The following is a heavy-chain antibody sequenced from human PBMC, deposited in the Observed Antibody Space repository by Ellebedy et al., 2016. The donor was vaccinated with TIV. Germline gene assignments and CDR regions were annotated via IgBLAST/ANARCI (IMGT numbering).Heavy chain of an antibody. CDR1: GFTFSRFW. Sequence: PGGSLRLSCAASGFTFSRFWMTWVRHAPGKGLEWVANIKQDGSERYYVDSVKGRFTISRANAKNSLYVQMNSLRAEDTAVYYCARGGRRVEGAGTGYYGMDVWGQGTTVTVSS. CDR2: IKQDGSER. J-gene: IGHJ6*01. V-gene: IGHV3-7*03. CDR3: ARGGRRVEGAGTGYYGMDV. D-gene: IGHD6-13*01.